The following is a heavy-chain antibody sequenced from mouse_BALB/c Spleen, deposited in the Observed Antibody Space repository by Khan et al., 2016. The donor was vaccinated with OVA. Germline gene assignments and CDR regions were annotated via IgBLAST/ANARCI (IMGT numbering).Heavy chain of an antibody. CDR1: GYTFTNYG. J-gene: IGHJ4*01. V-gene: IGHV9-3-1*01. Sequence: QIQLVQSGPELKKPGETVKISCKASGYTFTNYGMNWVKQSPGKALKWMGWINTYTGEPTYADDFKGRFAFSLETSASTAYLQINNLQNEDTATYFCARPPYLSYTLDHWGQGTSVTVSS. CDR3: ARPPYLSYTLDH. CDR2: INTYTGEP. D-gene: IGHD2-10*01.